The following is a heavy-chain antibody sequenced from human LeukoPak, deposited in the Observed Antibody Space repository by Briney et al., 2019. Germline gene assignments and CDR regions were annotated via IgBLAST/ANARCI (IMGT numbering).Heavy chain of an antibody. CDR3: AREGIVGAPFDY. D-gene: IGHD1-26*01. Sequence: GGSLRLSCAASGFTFSSYSMNWVRQAPGKGLEWVSSISSSSSYIYYADSVKGRFTISRDNAKNSLYLQMNSLRAEDTAVYYCAREGIVGAPFDYWGQGTLVTVSS. CDR1: GFTFSSYS. J-gene: IGHJ4*02. CDR2: ISSSSSYI. V-gene: IGHV3-21*01.